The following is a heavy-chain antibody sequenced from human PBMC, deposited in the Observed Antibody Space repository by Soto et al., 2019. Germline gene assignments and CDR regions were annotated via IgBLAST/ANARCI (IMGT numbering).Heavy chain of an antibody. J-gene: IGHJ6*02. CDR3: ARDRGGYGMDV. Sequence: GGSLRLSCAASGFTFSSYWMHWVRQAPGKGLVWVSRINSDGSSTNYADSVKGRFTISRDDAKNTLYLQMNSLRAEDTAAYYCARDRGGYGMDVWGQGTTVTVSS. CDR1: GFTFSSYW. V-gene: IGHV3-74*01. D-gene: IGHD2-15*01. CDR2: INSDGSST.